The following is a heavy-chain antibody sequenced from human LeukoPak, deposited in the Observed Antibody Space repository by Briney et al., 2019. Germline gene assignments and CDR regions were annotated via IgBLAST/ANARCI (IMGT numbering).Heavy chain of an antibody. CDR2: IRSKAYGRTR. D-gene: IGHD2-2*01. V-gene: IGHV3-49*04. J-gene: IGHJ4*02. CDR3: TRDLERWDIVVVPAAMW. CDR1: GFTFDDYG. Sequence: GGSLRLSSAASGFTFDDYGMSWVRQAPGKGLEWVGFIRSKAYGRTREYAASVKGRFTIPRDDSKSIAYLQMNSLKTEDTAVYYCTRDLERWDIVVVPAAMWWGQGTLVTVSS.